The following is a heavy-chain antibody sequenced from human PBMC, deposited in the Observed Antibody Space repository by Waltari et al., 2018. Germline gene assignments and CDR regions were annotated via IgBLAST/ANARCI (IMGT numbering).Heavy chain of an antibody. Sequence: QVQLVESGGGVGQPGRSLRLSCTASGFTFSSYGMHWVRQAPGKGLEWVAVISYDESNKFYGDSVKGRFTISRDNSKNTLYLQMHSLRAEDTAVYYCAKVQDTDLYYFENWGQGTLVTVSS. CDR1: GFTFSSYG. J-gene: IGHJ4*02. CDR2: ISYDESNK. CDR3: AKVQDTDLYYFEN. V-gene: IGHV3-30*18. D-gene: IGHD3-3*01.